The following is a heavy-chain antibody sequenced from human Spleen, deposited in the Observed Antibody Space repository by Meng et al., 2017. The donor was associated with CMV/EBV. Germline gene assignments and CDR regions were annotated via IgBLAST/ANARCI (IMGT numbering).Heavy chain of an antibody. Sequence: GESLKISCAASGFTFSSYAMSWVRQAPGKGLEWVSVIYSGGSTYYADSVKGRFTISRDNSKNTLYLQMNSLRAEDTAVYYCARSDSGGSPADYWGQGTLVTVSS. V-gene: IGHV3-53*01. D-gene: IGHD3-10*01. CDR2: IYSGGST. CDR3: ARSDSGGSPADY. CDR1: GFTFSSYA. J-gene: IGHJ4*02.